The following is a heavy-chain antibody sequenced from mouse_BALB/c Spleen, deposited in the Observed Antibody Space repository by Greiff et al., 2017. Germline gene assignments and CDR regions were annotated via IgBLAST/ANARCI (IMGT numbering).Heavy chain of an antibody. CDR1: GFTFSSFG. CDR3: ARRAVLRPYDMDY. CDR2: ISSGSSTI. Sequence: EVQRVESGGGLVQPGGSRKLSCAASGFTFSSFGMPWVRQAPEKGLEWVAYISSGSSTIYYADTVKGRFTISRDNPKNTLFLQLTSLRSEDTAMYYCARRAVLRPYDMDYWGQGTSVTVSS. V-gene: IGHV5-17*02. J-gene: IGHJ4*01. D-gene: IGHD1-1*01.